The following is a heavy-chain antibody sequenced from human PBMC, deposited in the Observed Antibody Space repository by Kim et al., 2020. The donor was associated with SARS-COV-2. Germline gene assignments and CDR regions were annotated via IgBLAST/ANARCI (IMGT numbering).Heavy chain of an antibody. CDR2: ISSSSSTI. CDR3: ATPNYDILTGYYTGAFDI. V-gene: IGHV3-48*04. Sequence: GGSLRLSCAVSGFTFSSYSMNWVRQAPGKGLEWVSYISSSSSTIYYADSVKGRFTISRDNAKNSLYLQMNSLRAEDTAVYYCATPNYDILTGYYTGAFDIWGQGTMVTVSS. CDR1: GFTFSSYS. J-gene: IGHJ3*02. D-gene: IGHD3-9*01.